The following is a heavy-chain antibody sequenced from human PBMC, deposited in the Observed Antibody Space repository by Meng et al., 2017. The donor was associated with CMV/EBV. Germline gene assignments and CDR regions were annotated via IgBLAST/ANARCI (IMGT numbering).Heavy chain of an antibody. V-gene: IGHV3-74*01. CDR1: GFTFSNSG. Sequence: GFTFSNSGMHWVRQAPGKGLVWGSRINSDGSSTSYADSVKGRFTISRDNAKNTLYLHMNSLRAEDTAVYYCARERANYYDSSGYYGYWGQGTLVTVSS. CDR2: INSDGSST. CDR3: ARERANYYDSSGYYGY. J-gene: IGHJ4*02. D-gene: IGHD3-22*01.